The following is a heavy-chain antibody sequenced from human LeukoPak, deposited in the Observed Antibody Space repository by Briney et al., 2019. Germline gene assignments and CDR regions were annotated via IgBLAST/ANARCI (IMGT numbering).Heavy chain of an antibody. CDR2: INHSGST. CDR3: ARYSLYDYVWGSYSQTFGFDY. CDR1: GGSFSGYY. V-gene: IGHV4-34*01. Sequence: SETLSLTCAVYGGSFSGYYWSWIRQPPGKGLEWIGEINHSGSTNYNPSLKSRVTISVDTSKNQFSLKLSSVTAADTAVYYCARYSLYDYVWGSYSQTFGFDYWGQGTLVTVSS. D-gene: IGHD3-16*01. J-gene: IGHJ4*02.